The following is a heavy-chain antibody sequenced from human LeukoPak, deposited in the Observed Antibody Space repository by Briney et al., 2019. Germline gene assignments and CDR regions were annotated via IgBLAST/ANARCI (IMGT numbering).Heavy chain of an antibody. D-gene: IGHD6-19*01. CDR2: INWNGDRT. J-gene: IGHJ4*02. V-gene: IGHV3-20*04. CDR3: TTVPTAVVVAGTQNPFDY. CDR1: GFTFDEYG. Sequence: GGSLRLSCVGSGFTFDEYGMSWVRQAPGKGLEWVSGINWNGDRTGYADSVKGRFTISRDNAKNTLYLQMNSLRAEDTAVYYCTTVPTAVVVAGTQNPFDYWGQGTLVTVSS.